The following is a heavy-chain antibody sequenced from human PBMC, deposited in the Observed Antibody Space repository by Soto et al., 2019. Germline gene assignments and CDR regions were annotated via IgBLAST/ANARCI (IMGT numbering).Heavy chain of an antibody. D-gene: IGHD2-15*01. CDR2: IYYSGST. CDR1: GGSISSYY. V-gene: IGHV4-59*01. Sequence: SETLSLTCTVSGGSISSYYWSWIRQPPGKGLEWIGYIYYSGSTNYNPSLKSRVTISVDTSKNQFSLKLSSVTAADTAVYYCARGSDELGYCSGGSCYSPSSHFDYWGQGTLVTVSS. CDR3: ARGSDELGYCSGGSCYSPSSHFDY. J-gene: IGHJ4*02.